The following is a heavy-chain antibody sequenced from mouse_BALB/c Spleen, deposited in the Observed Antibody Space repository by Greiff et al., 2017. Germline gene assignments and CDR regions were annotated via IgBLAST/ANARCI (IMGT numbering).Heavy chain of an antibody. Sequence: QVQLQQSGAELVRPGTSVKMSCKAAGYTFTNYWIGWVKQRPGHGHEWIGDIYPGGGYTNYNEKFKGKATLTADTSSSTAYMQLSSLTSEDSAIYYCARGFTTATAGAYWGQGTLVTVSA. CDR1: GYTFTNYW. V-gene: IGHV1-63*02. CDR2: IYPGGGYT. D-gene: IGHD1-2*01. CDR3: ARGFTTATAGAY. J-gene: IGHJ3*01.